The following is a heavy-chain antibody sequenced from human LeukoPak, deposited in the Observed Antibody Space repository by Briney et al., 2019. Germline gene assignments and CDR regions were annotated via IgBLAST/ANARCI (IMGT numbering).Heavy chain of an antibody. CDR2: IYHSGST. CDR1: GYSISSDYF. Sequence: SDTLSLTCAVSGYSISSDYFWGWIRQPPGKGLEYIGAIYHSGSTYYNPSLMSRVIISVDTSNNQFSLKLNSVTAADTAVYYCARGILLWGQGTLVTVSS. D-gene: IGHD2-15*01. CDR3: ARGILL. V-gene: IGHV4-38-2*01. J-gene: IGHJ4*02.